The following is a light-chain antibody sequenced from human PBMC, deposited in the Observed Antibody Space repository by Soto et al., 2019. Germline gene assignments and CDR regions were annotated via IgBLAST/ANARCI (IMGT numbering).Light chain of an antibody. CDR2: DGS. CDR3: QQRTRWPMT. V-gene: IGKV3-11*01. CDR1: QNLHSF. J-gene: IGKJ5*01. Sequence: DIVLTQSPAPLSVSPGERVTLSCRASQNLHSFLNWYQQRPGQAPRPLIYDGSKRAAGVPDRISGDWSGTDYTLTISSLEPEDVAVYYCQQRTRWPMTLGQGTRLEIK.